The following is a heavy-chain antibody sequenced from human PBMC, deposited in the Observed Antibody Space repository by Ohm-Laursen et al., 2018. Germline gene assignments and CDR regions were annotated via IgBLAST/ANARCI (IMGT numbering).Heavy chain of an antibody. J-gene: IGHJ6*02. CDR2: MNPNSGNT. D-gene: IGHD6-13*01. CDR3: ARQQLVRGYYYYGMDV. Sequence: ASVKVSCKASGYTFTSYDINWVRQATGQGLEWMGWMNPNSGNTGYAQKFQGRVTMTRDTSISTAYMELSRLRSDDTAVYYCARQQLVRGYYYYGMDVWGQGTTVTVSS. V-gene: IGHV1-8*01. CDR1: GYTFTSYD.